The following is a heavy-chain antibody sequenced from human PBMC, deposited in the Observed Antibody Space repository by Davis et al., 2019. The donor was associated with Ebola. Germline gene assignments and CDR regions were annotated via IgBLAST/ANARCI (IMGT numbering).Heavy chain of an antibody. CDR2: IYYSGST. J-gene: IGHJ6*03. D-gene: IGHD4-23*01. CDR1: GGSISSYY. CDR3: ARGGGYGGSYYYMDG. V-gene: IGHV4-59*12. Sequence: PSETLSLTCTVSGGSISSYYWSWIRQPPGKGLEWIGYIYYSGSTNYNPSLKSRVTISVDTSKNQFSLKFSSVTAADTAVDYCARGGGYGGSYYYMDGWGKGTTVTVSS.